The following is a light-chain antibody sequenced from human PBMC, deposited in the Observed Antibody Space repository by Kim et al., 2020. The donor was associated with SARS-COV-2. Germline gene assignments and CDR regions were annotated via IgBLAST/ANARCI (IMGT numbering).Light chain of an antibody. CDR2: ATS. CDR1: QGINGF. V-gene: IGKV1-16*01. CDR3: QQYHTYLWT. J-gene: IGKJ1*01. Sequence: DVQMTQSPSSLSASIGDRVTITCRASQGINGFLAWFQQKPGKAPTSLIYATSILHSGVPSRFSGSVSGTDFTLTISTLQPEDFATYYCQQYHTYLWTFGQGTKVDIK.